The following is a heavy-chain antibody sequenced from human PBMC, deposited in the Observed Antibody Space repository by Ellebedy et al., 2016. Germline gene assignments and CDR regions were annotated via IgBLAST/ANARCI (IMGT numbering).Heavy chain of an antibody. V-gene: IGHV3-48*01. Sequence: GESLKISXAASGFTFSSYSMNWVRQTPGKGLEWVSYISSSTTTISYADSVKGRFTISRDNAKNSLYLQMNGLRAEDTAVYYCARGLDYWGQGTLVTVSS. CDR3: ARGLDY. CDR2: ISSSTTTI. CDR1: GFTFSSYS. J-gene: IGHJ4*02.